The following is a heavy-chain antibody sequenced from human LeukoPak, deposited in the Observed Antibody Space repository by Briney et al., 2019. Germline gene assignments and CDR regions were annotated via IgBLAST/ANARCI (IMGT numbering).Heavy chain of an antibody. Sequence: GESLKISCKGSGYSFTSYWIGWVRQMPGKGLEWMGIIYPGDSDTRYSPSFQGQVTISADKSISTAYLQWSSLKASDTAMYYCARWPLTAYYYGRLGWFDPWGQGTLVTVSS. CDR2: IYPGDSDT. D-gene: IGHD3-9*01. V-gene: IGHV5-51*01. CDR3: ARWPLTAYYYGRLGWFDP. J-gene: IGHJ5*02. CDR1: GYSFTSYW.